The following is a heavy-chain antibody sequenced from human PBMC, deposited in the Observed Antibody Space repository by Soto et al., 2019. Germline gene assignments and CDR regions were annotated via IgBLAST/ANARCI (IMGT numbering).Heavy chain of an antibody. CDR3: ARDGYSGSYLGVFDI. D-gene: IGHD1-26*01. CDR1: GFTFSSYW. V-gene: IGHV3-74*01. J-gene: IGHJ3*02. Sequence: GSLRLSCAASGFTFSSYWMHWVRQAPGKGLVWVSRINSDGSSTSYADSVKGRFTISRDNAKNTLYLQMNSLRAEDTAVYYCARDGYSGSYLGVFDIWGQGTMVTVSS. CDR2: INSDGSST.